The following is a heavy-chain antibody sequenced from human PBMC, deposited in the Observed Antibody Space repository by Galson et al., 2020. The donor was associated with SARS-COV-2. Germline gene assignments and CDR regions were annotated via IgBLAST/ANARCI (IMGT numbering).Heavy chain of an antibody. J-gene: IGHJ6*03. Sequence: GESLKISCAASGFTFSSYSMNWVRQAPGKGLEWVSSISSSSSYIYYADSVKGRFTISRDNAKNSLYLQMNSLRAEDTAVYYCARDPGGSYPGHYMDVWGKGTTVTVSS. D-gene: IGHD1-26*01. CDR1: GFTFSSYS. CDR3: ARDPGGSYPGHYMDV. CDR2: ISSSSSYI. V-gene: IGHV3-21*01.